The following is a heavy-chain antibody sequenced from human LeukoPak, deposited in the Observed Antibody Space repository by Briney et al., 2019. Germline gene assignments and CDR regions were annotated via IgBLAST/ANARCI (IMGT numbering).Heavy chain of an antibody. Sequence: SETLSLTCTVSGGSIRSYYWSWIRQPPGKGLECIGYIYYSGSANYNPSLMSRVTMSVDTSKNQFSLQLSSVTAADTAVYYCVRASRHGNSGWYGDYWGQGSQVTVSS. CDR2: IYYSGSA. CDR3: VRASRHGNSGWYGDY. CDR1: GGSIRSYY. D-gene: IGHD6-19*01. V-gene: IGHV4-59*01. J-gene: IGHJ4*02.